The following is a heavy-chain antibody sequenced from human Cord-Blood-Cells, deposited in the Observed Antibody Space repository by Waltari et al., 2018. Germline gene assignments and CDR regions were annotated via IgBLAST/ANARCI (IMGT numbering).Heavy chain of an antibody. CDR3: ASEAWGRYFDY. J-gene: IGHJ4*02. CDR2: ISSSGSTI. CDR1: GFTFSSYE. V-gene: IGHV3-48*03. Sequence: EVQLVESGGGLVQPGGSLRLSRAASGFTFSSYEMHWVRQAPGKGLEWVSYISSSGSTIYYADSVKGRFTISRDNAKNSLYLQMNSLRAEDTAVYYCASEAWGRYFDYWGQGTLVTVSS. D-gene: IGHD7-27*01.